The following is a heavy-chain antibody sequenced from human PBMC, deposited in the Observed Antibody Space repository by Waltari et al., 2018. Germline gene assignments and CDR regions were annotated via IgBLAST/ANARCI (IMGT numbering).Heavy chain of an antibody. D-gene: IGHD6-19*01. CDR3: ARSEGVGSGWYGDFDY. CDR2: INPNSGGT. J-gene: IGHJ4*02. V-gene: IGHV1-2*02. Sequence: QVQLVQSGAEVKKPGASVKVSCKASGYTFTGYYIPLVRQAPGQGLEWMGWINPNSGGTNYAQKFQGRVTMTRDTSISTAYMELSRLRSDDTAVYYCARSEGVGSGWYGDFDYWGQGTLVTVSS. CDR1: GYTFTGYY.